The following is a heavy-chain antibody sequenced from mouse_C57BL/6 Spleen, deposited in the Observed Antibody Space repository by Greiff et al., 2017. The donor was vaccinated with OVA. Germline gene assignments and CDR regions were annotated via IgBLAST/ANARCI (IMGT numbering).Heavy chain of an antibody. CDR3: ARDPLYYDYDEDYAMDY. CDR2: ISDGGSYT. V-gene: IGHV5-4*01. J-gene: IGHJ4*01. CDR1: GFTFSSYA. D-gene: IGHD2-4*01. Sequence: EVKVVESGGGLVKPGGSLKLSCAASGFTFSSYAMSWVRQTPEKRLEWVATISDGGSYTYYPDNVKGRFTISRDNAKNNLYLQMSHLKSEDTAMYYCARDPLYYDYDEDYAMDYWGQGTSVTVSS.